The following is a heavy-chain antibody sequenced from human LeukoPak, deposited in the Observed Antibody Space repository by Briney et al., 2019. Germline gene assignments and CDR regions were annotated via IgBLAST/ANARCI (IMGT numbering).Heavy chain of an antibody. D-gene: IGHD3-22*01. V-gene: IGHV1-46*01. CDR1: GYTFTSYC. CDR2: INPSGGST. Sequence: ASVKVSCKASGYTFTSYCMHWVRQAPGQGLEWMGIINPSGGSTSYAQKFQGRVTMTRDTSTSTVYMELSGLRSEDTAVYYCASGVSSGYSGIQNYFDYWGQGTLVTVSS. J-gene: IGHJ4*02. CDR3: ASGVSSGYSGIQNYFDY.